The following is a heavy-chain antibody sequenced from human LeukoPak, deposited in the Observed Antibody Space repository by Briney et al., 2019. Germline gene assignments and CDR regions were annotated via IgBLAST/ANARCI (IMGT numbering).Heavy chain of an antibody. CDR3: ARDLTGTTNY. CDR1: GYTFSGYY. Sequence: GASVKVSCKASGYTFSGYYMHWVRQAPGQGLEWMGWISAYNGNTNYAQKLQGRVTMTTDTSTSTAYMELRSLRSDDTAVYYCARDLTGTTNYWGQGTLVTVSS. CDR2: ISAYNGNT. D-gene: IGHD1-7*01. J-gene: IGHJ4*02. V-gene: IGHV1-18*04.